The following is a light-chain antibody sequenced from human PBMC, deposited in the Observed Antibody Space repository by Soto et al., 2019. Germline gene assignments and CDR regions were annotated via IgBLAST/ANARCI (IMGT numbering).Light chain of an antibody. Sequence: QSVLTQPPSASGSPGQSVTISCTGSSSDVGGYNYVSWYQQHPGKAPKLMIYEVNKRPSGVPDRFSGSKSGNTASLTVSGLQAEDEAHYYCSSYAGNKGYVFGTGTKLTVL. CDR3: SSYAGNKGYV. CDR1: SSDVGGYNY. V-gene: IGLV2-8*01. J-gene: IGLJ1*01. CDR2: EVN.